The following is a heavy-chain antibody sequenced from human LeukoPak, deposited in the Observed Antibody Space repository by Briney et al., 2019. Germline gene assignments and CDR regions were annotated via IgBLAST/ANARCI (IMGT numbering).Heavy chain of an antibody. CDR3: ASVRRGIAVTRFDY. Sequence: PSETLSLTCTVSGGSISSSSYYRGWIRQPPGKGLEWIGSIYYSGSTYYNPSLKSRVTISVDTSKNQFSLKLSSVTAADTAVYYCASVRRGIAVTRFDYWGQGTLVTVSS. V-gene: IGHV4-39*07. J-gene: IGHJ4*02. CDR1: GGSISSSSYY. CDR2: IYYSGST. D-gene: IGHD6-19*01.